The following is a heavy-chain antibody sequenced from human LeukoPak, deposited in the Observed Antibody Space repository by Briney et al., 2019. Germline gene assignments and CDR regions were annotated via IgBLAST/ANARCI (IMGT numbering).Heavy chain of an antibody. CDR3: ARRKQWLGGHFDY. D-gene: IGHD6-19*01. V-gene: IGHV4-34*01. CDR2: INHSGST. Sequence: SETLSLTCAVYGGSFSGYYWSWIRQPPGKGLEWIGEINHSGSTNYNPSLKSRVTISVDTSKNQFSLKLSSVTAADTAVYYCARRKQWLGGHFDYWGQGTLVTVSS. J-gene: IGHJ4*02. CDR1: GGSFSGYY.